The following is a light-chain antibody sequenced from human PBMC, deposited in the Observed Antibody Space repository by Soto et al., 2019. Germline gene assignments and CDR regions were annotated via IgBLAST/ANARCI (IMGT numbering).Light chain of an antibody. J-gene: IGLJ2*01. Sequence: QSALTQPASVSGSPGQSITISCTGTSSDVDGYNYVSWYQQHPGKAPKLMIYEVSNRPSGVSNRFSGSKSGNTASLTISGLQAEDEADYYCSSYTSSSNVVFGGGTKVTVL. CDR3: SSYTSSSNVV. CDR2: EVS. CDR1: SSDVDGYNY. V-gene: IGLV2-14*01.